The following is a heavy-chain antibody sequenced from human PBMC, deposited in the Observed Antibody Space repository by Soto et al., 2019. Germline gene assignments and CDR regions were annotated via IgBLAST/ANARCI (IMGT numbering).Heavy chain of an antibody. CDR1: GFTFSSYS. D-gene: IGHD2-2*01. CDR3: ARVGIVVVPAAQYYYYGMDV. J-gene: IGHJ6*02. Sequence: EVQLVESGGGLVKPGGSLRLSCAASGFTFSSYSMNWVRQAPGKGLEWVSSISSSSSYIYYADSVKGRFTISRDNAKNSLYLQMNSMRAEDTAVYYCARVGIVVVPAAQYYYYGMDVWGQGTTVTVSS. V-gene: IGHV3-21*01. CDR2: ISSSSSYI.